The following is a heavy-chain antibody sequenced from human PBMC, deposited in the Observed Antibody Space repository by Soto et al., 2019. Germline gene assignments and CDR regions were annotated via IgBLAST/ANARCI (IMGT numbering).Heavy chain of an antibody. Sequence: SETLSLSCTVSGGSISSYYWSWIRQPPGKGLEWIGYIYYSGSTNYNPSLKSRVTISVDTSKNQFSLKLSSVTAADTAVYYCASSNIAAAGFYYYGMDVWGRGTTVTVSS. J-gene: IGHJ6*02. V-gene: IGHV4-59*01. D-gene: IGHD6-13*01. CDR3: ASSNIAAAGFYYYGMDV. CDR1: GGSISSYY. CDR2: IYYSGST.